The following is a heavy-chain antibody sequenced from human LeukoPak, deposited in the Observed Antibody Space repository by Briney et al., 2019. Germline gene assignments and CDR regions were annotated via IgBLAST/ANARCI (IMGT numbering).Heavy chain of an antibody. Sequence: SETLSLTCTVSGGSISSSSYHWAWVRQPPGKGLEWIGSIIDSGSTSYNPSVQSRVTMAHDKSKNQFSLSQDSVTAADTAVYYCAREELGGDYLGMDVWEQGTTVTVSS. V-gene: IGHV4-39*02. D-gene: IGHD3-16*01. CDR3: AREELGGDYLGMDV. CDR1: GGSISSSSYH. CDR2: IIDSGST. J-gene: IGHJ6*01.